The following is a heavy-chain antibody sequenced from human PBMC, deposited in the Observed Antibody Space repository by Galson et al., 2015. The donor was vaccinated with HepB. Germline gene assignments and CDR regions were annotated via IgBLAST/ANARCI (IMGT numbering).Heavy chain of an antibody. Sequence: SVKVSCKASGYTFTGYYMHWVRQAPGQGLEWMGRINPNSGGTNYAQKFQGRVTMTRDTSISTAYMELSRLRSDDTAVYYCASNYYGDYFNWFDPWGQGTLVTVSS. V-gene: IGHV1-2*06. CDR1: GYTFTGYY. J-gene: IGHJ5*02. D-gene: IGHD4-17*01. CDR3: ASNYYGDYFNWFDP. CDR2: INPNSGGT.